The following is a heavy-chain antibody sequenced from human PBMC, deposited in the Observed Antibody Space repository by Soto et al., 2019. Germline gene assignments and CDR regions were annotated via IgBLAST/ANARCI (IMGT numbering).Heavy chain of an antibody. J-gene: IGHJ6*02. Sequence: QLQLQESGPGLVQPSETLSLSCAVSGVSITSTTYFWAWTRQPPGKGLEWIGTLSYAGNTYYNPSLQSRVTISADTSKNQFSLMLTSLTAADTAVYYCARQATYTLDVWGQGTTVTVSS. CDR1: GVSITSTTYF. CDR2: LSYAGNT. V-gene: IGHV4-39*01. CDR3: ARQATYTLDV. D-gene: IGHD4-4*01.